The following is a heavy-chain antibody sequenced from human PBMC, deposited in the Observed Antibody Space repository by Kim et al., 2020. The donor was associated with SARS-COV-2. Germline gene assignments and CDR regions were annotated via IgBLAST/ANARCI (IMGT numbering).Heavy chain of an antibody. CDR3: ARQRRDYSSGCPDY. CDR1: GGSISSSSYY. J-gene: IGHJ4*02. CDR2: IYYSGST. Sequence: SETLSLTCTVSGGSISSSSYYCGWIRQPPGKGLEWIGSIYYSGSTYYNPSLKSRVTISVDTSKNQFSLKLSSVTAADTAVYYCARQRRDYSSGCPDYWGQGTLFTVSS. V-gene: IGHV4-39*01. D-gene: IGHD6-19*01.